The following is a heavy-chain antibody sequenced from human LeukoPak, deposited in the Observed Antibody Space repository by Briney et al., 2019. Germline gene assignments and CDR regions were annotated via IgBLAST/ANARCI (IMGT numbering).Heavy chain of an antibody. Sequence: SETLSLTCTVSGGSISSYYWSWIRQPAGKGLEWIGRIYTSGSTNYNPSLKSRVTMSVDTSKNQFSLRLSSVIAADTAIYYCARGRSVVRGVTYAFDIWGQGTMVTVSS. D-gene: IGHD3-10*01. V-gene: IGHV4-4*07. CDR3: ARGRSVVRGVTYAFDI. J-gene: IGHJ3*02. CDR1: GGSISSYY. CDR2: IYTSGST.